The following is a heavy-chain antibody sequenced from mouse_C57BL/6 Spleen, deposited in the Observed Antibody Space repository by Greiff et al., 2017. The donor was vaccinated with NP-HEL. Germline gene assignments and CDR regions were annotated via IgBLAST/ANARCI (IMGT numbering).Heavy chain of an antibody. CDR3: ARGSYYSDPAWFAY. V-gene: IGHV1-80*01. CDR1: GYTFTSYW. D-gene: IGHD2-12*01. CDR2: IYPGDGDT. Sequence: QVQLKQPGAELVKPGASVKLSCKASGYTFTSYWMHWVKQRPGQGLEWIGQIYPGDGDTNYNGKFKGKATLTADKSSSTAYMQLSSLTSEDSAVYFCARGSYYSDPAWFAYWGQGTLVTVSA. J-gene: IGHJ3*01.